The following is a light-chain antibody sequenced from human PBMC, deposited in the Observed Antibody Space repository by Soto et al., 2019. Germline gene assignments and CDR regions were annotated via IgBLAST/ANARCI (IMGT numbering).Light chain of an antibody. J-gene: IGLJ3*02. CDR2: EVN. V-gene: IGLV2-23*02. CDR1: SSDVGSYNL. Sequence: QSALTQPASVSGSLGQSITISCSGTSSDVGSYNLVSWYQQHPGKAPKLMIYEVNKRPSGVSNRFSASKSGNTASLTISGLQAEDEADYYCCSFAGSRTLVFGGGTKLTVL. CDR3: CSFAGSRTLV.